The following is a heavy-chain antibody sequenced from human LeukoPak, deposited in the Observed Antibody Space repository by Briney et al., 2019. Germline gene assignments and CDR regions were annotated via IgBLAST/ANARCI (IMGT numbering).Heavy chain of an antibody. CDR1: GGSMSDSIT. CDR3: AKVLTAAGLDL. D-gene: IGHD6-25*01. V-gene: IGHV4/OR15-8*01. J-gene: IGHJ5*02. Sequence: SETLSLTCSVSGGSMSDSITWGWVRQPPGKGLEWLANIHDDGRTAPNPSLRSRLTVSQDRSKNQFSLKVSSVTAADTAFYYCAKVLTAAGLDLWGQGILVTVSS. CDR2: IHDDGRT.